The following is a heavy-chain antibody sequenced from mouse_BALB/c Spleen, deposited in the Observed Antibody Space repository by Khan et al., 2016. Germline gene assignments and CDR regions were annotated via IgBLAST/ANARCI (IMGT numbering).Heavy chain of an antibody. J-gene: IGHJ3*01. Sequence: EVELVESGGGLVQPGGSRKLSCAASGFTFSDFGMHWVRQAPEKGLEWVAYISSGSSTIYYEDTVKGRFTISRDNPKNTLFLQMTSLRSEDTARYYCARHYGNYEMCWFAYWGQGTLVTVSA. CDR3: ARHYGNYEMCWFAY. CDR1: GFTFSDFG. V-gene: IGHV5-17*02. D-gene: IGHD2-1*01. CDR2: ISSGSSTI.